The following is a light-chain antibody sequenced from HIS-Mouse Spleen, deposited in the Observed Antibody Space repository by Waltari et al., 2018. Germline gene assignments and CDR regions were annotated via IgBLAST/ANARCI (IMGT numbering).Light chain of an antibody. Sequence: QSALTQPASVSGSPGQSITISCTGTSSDVGGYNYVSWYQQHPGKAPKLMIYDVSNRPSGVPARFSGSKSGTSASLAISGLRSEDEADYYCAAWDDSLSGPVFGGGTKLTVL. CDR2: DVS. CDR1: SSDVGGYNY. CDR3: AAWDDSLSGPV. J-gene: IGLJ3*02. V-gene: IGLV2-14*03.